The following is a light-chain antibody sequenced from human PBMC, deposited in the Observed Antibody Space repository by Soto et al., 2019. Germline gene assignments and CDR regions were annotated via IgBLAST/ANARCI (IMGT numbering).Light chain of an antibody. Sequence: ELVLTQSPGTMSFSPGERATLSCRASQSVSCNYLAWYQQKSGQAPRLLIYGASSRATGIPDRFSGSGSGTDFTLTISKLEPEDFAVYYCQQYGNSPYAFGQGTELEI. CDR3: QQYGNSPYA. CDR1: QSVSCNY. CDR2: GAS. V-gene: IGKV3-20*01. J-gene: IGKJ2*01.